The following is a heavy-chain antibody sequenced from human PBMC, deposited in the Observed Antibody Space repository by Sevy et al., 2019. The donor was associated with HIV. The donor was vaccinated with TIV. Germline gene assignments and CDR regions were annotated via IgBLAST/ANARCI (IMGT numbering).Heavy chain of an antibody. Sequence: GGSLRLSCAASGFTFSSYGMNWVRQAPGKGLEWVAVIWFDGRNQYYSESVKGRFTISRDNAKNTLYLQMNSLRAEDTAVYYCARELSGAYYDSSGYRFFDLWGRGTLVTVSS. CDR3: ARELSGAYYDSSGYRFFDL. J-gene: IGHJ2*01. V-gene: IGHV3-33*01. D-gene: IGHD3-22*01. CDR1: GFTFSSYG. CDR2: IWFDGRNQ.